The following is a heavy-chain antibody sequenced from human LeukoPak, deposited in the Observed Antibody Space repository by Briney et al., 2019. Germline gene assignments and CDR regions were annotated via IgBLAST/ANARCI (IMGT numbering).Heavy chain of an antibody. CDR2: INPKNGDT. CDR3: ATGMGASGWSDIEY. J-gene: IGHJ4*02. V-gene: IGHV1-2*02. D-gene: IGHD6-19*01. CDR1: GFTFTEYF. Sequence: ASVKVSCKGSGFTFTEYFLHWVRQAPGQGLEWMGDINPKNGDTNYAKKFRGRVTMTADTSVKTAFMEVSGLTADDSAFYYCATGMGASGWSDIEYWGQGTLVSVSS.